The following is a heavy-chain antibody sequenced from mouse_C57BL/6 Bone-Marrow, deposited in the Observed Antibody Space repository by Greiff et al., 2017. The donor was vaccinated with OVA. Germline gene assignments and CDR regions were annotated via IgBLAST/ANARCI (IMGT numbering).Heavy chain of an antibody. Sequence: EVHLVESGGGLVQPGGSLKLSCAASGFTFSDYYMYWVRQTPEKRLEWVAYISNGGGSTYYPDTVKGRFTISRDNAKNTLYLQMSRLKSEDTAMYYCAREVAYYYYYYAMDYWGQGTSVTVSS. CDR1: GFTFSDYY. V-gene: IGHV5-12*01. CDR2: ISNGGGST. D-gene: IGHD1-1*02. CDR3: AREVAYYYYYYAMDY. J-gene: IGHJ4*01.